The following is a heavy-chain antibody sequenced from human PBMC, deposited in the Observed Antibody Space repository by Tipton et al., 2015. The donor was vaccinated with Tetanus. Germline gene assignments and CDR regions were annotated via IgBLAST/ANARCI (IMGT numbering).Heavy chain of an antibody. V-gene: IGHV5-51*01. CDR2: IYPGDSDT. Sequence: QLVQSGGEVKKPGESLKIPCKGSGYIFTNYWIGWVRQKPGKGLEWMGIIYPGDSDTRYSPSLQGQVTISVDKSINTAYLQWSSLKASDTSMFYCARAHCSDGVCNFDFWGQGALVTVAS. D-gene: IGHD2-15*01. CDR1: GYIFTNYW. J-gene: IGHJ4*02. CDR3: ARAHCSDGVCNFDF.